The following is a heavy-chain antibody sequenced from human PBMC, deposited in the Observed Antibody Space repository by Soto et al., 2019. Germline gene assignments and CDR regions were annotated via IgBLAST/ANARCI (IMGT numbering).Heavy chain of an antibody. D-gene: IGHD2-15*01. J-gene: IGHJ6*03. Sequence: GGSLRLSCAASGFTFSSYWMSWVRQAPGKGLEWVANIKQDGSEKYYVDSVKGRFPISRDNAKNSLYLQMNSLRAEDTAVYYCARVNVVAVAATGRHYYMDVWGKGTTVTVSS. CDR1: GFTFSSYW. CDR2: IKQDGSEK. V-gene: IGHV3-7*01. CDR3: ARVNVVAVAATGRHYYMDV.